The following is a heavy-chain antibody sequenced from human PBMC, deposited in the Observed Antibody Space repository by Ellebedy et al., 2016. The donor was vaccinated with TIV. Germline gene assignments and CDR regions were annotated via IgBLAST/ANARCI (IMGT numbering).Heavy chain of an antibody. CDR2: IGDGAVAT. J-gene: IGHJ4*02. CDR3: AKSDAWRDTRGYYRLYFDN. V-gene: IGHV3-23*01. Sequence: GESLKISCAASGFTFSSFAMSWVRQAPGAGLEWVSAIGDGAVATHYADSVKGRFPISSDNFGNMLYLQMNSLRADDTAVYYCAKSDAWRDTRGYYRLYFDNWGQGTLVTVSS. D-gene: IGHD1-26*01. CDR1: GFTFSSFA.